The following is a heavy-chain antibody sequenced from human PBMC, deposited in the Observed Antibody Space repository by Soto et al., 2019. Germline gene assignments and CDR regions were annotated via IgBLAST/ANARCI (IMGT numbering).Heavy chain of an antibody. CDR3: ARYHSPTYSYNSSGSNHAFDI. V-gene: IGHV3-30*12. CDR2: IRYDGRNK. J-gene: IGHJ3*02. Sequence: GGSLRLSCAPSGFTFSSYCMDWVRHAAGKGLEWVAAIRYDGRNKYYTDTVKGRFTISRDNSKNTLYLQMHSLRAEDTAVYYCARYHSPTYSYNSSGSNHAFDIWGQGTMVTVSS. CDR1: GFTFSSYC. D-gene: IGHD3-22*01.